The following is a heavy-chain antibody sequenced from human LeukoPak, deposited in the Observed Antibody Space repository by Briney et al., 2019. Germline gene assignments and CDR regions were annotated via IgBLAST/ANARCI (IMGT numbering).Heavy chain of an antibody. CDR2: IWHDGSNK. CDR1: GFTFSNYG. J-gene: IGHJ4*02. D-gene: IGHD1-26*01. Sequence: GGSLRLSCAASGFTFSNYGMHWVRQAPGKGLEWVAIIWHDGSNKYHADSVEGRFTISGDNSKNTLYLQMNSLRAEDTAVYYCARNTGSYALDYWGQGTLVTVSA. V-gene: IGHV3-33*01. CDR3: ARNTGSYALDY.